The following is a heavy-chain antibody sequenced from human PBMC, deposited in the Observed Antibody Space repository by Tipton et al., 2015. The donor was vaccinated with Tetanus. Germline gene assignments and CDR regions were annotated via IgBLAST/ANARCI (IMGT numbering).Heavy chain of an antibody. V-gene: IGHV4-31*02. CDR3: ARLPVTTPFFDY. CDR1: GGSISSGGYY. CDR2: IYYSGST. J-gene: IGHJ4*02. D-gene: IGHD4-17*01. Sequence: LRLSCTVSGGSISSGGYYWSWIRQHPGKGLEWIGYIYYSGSTYYNPSLKSRVTISVDTSKNQFSLKLSSVTAADTAVYYCARLPVTTPFFDYWGQGTLVTVSS.